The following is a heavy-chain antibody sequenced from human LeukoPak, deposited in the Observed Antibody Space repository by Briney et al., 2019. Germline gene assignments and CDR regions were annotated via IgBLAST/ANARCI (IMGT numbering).Heavy chain of an antibody. J-gene: IGHJ4*02. Sequence: GGSLRLSCAASGFTFSSYSMNWVRQAPGKGLEWVSYISSSSSTIYYADSVKGRFTISRDNAKNSLYLQMNSLRDEDTAVYYCAREGVNYDYVWGSYPHYFDYWGQGTLVTVSS. CDR3: AREGVNYDYVWGSYPHYFDY. V-gene: IGHV3-48*02. D-gene: IGHD3-16*02. CDR1: GFTFSSYS. CDR2: ISSSSSTI.